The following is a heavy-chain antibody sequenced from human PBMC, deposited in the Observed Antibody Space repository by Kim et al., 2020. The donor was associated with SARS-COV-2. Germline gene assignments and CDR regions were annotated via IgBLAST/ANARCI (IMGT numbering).Heavy chain of an antibody. Sequence: GGSLRLSCAASGFTFSSYSMNWVRQAPGKGLEWVSSISSSSSYIYYADSVKGRFTISRDNAKNSLYLQMNSLRAEDTAVYYCARYYGSGSYDYPYYFDYWGQGTLVTVSS. CDR2: ISSSSSYI. V-gene: IGHV3-21*01. J-gene: IGHJ4*02. CDR3: ARYYGSGSYDYPYYFDY. D-gene: IGHD3-10*01. CDR1: GFTFSSYS.